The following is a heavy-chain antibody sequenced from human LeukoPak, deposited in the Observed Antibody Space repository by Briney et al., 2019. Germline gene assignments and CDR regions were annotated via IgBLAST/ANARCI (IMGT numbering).Heavy chain of an antibody. V-gene: IGHV4-39*07. CDR1: GGSLSSSRDY. CDR2: IYYSGST. CDR3: AAESERWLLRT. Sequence: SGTLSLTCTVSGGSLSSSRDYWGCIPQPPGKGLEWIGSIYYSGSTYYNPSLKSRVTISVDTSKNQFSLKLSSVTAADTAVYYCAAESERWLLRTWGQGTLVTVSS. J-gene: IGHJ5*02. D-gene: IGHD6-19*01.